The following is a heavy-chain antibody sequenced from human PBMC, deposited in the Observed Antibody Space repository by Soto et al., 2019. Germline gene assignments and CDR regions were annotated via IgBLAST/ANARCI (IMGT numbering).Heavy chain of an antibody. CDR1: GYTFTSYG. CDR2: ISAYNGNT. D-gene: IGHD3-3*01. J-gene: IGHJ6*02. CDR3: ARLRTSRSYYYGMDV. Sequence: ASVKVSCKASGYTFTSYGISWVRQAPGQGLEWMGWISAYNGNTNYAQKLQGRVTMTTDTSTSTAYMELRSLRSDDTAVYYCARLRTSRSYYYGMDVWGQGTTVTVSS. V-gene: IGHV1-18*01.